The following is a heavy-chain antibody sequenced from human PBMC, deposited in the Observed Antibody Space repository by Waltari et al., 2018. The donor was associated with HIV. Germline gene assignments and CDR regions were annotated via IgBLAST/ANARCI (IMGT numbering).Heavy chain of an antibody. D-gene: IGHD1-1*01. CDR2: INPDSADT. Sequence: QVHLEQSGAELRSLGAPVTLSCKAYGYICIGYYIHWVRQAPGHGLEWMGWINPDSADTKYAQKFQGLVTMTRDTSINTAYMELTSLKSDDTALYYCAKEIRPGTHSIDYWGQGTLVTVSS. CDR3: AKEIRPGTHSIDY. CDR1: GYICIGYY. V-gene: IGHV1-2*02. J-gene: IGHJ4*01.